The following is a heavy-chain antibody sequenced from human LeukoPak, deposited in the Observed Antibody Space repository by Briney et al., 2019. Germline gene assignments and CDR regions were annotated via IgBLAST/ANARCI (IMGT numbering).Heavy chain of an antibody. CDR1: GGSISSHY. CDR3: ARIGRPGLPFDY. V-gene: IGHV4-4*08. J-gene: IGHJ4*02. D-gene: IGHD3-16*01. CDR2: IYTSGST. Sequence: SETLSLTCTVSGGSISSHYWSWLRQPPGKGLEWIGRIYTSGSTNYNPSLKSRVTISVDTSKNQFSLKLSSVTAADTAVYYCARIGRPGLPFDYWGQGTLVTVSS.